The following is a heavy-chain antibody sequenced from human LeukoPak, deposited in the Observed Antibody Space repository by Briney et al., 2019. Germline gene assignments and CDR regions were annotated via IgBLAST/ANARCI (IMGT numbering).Heavy chain of an antibody. J-gene: IGHJ4*02. Sequence: PGGSLRLSCAASVYTYSDHCMLCARQARGRALVWVSCLDGDGTITIYGDCVKGRFTISRDNAKNTVYLQMDSLRGEETAVYCCARERTTVTFDYWGQGTLVTVSS. CDR1: VYTYSDHC. V-gene: IGHV3-74*01. CDR2: LDGDGTIT. CDR3: ARERTTVTFDY. D-gene: IGHD4-17*01.